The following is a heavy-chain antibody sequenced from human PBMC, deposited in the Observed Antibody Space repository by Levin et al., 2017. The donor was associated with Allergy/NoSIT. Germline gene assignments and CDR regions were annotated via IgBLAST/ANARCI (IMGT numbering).Heavy chain of an antibody. Sequence: SETLSLTCAVSGASLSSYFWAWIRQPPGKGLEWIGEIYSRGSSNYNPSLKSRVTLSLDTSKNQFSLRLSSVTAADTALYYCARWSRPGMDGDFDYWGQGALVTVSS. CDR3: ARWSRPGMDGDFDY. J-gene: IGHJ4*02. CDR1: GASLSSYF. V-gene: IGHV4-59*01. D-gene: IGHD4-17*01. CDR2: IYSRGSS.